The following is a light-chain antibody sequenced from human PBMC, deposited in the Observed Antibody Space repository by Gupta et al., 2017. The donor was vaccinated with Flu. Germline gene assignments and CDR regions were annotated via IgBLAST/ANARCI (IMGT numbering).Light chain of an antibody. CDR1: SSDLGAYKY. V-gene: IGLV2-14*01. CDR2: EVT. Sequence: QSALTQPASVSGSPGQSIPISCTGTSSDLGAYKYVSWYQQHPGKAPKLMIYEVTNRPSGVSNRFSGSKSGNTASLTISGLQTEDEADYYCSSYTSSSTRLYVFGTGTKVTVL. J-gene: IGLJ1*01. CDR3: SSYTSSSTRLYV.